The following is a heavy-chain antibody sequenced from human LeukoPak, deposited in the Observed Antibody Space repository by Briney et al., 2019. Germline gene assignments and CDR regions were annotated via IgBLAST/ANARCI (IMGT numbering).Heavy chain of an antibody. CDR3: ARGGVPAAADFDY. D-gene: IGHD2-2*01. V-gene: IGHV1-8*03. CDR1: GYTFTSYD. CDR2: MNPNSGNT. J-gene: IGHJ4*02. Sequence: ASVKVSCKASGYTFTSYDINWVRQATGQGLEWMGWMNPNSGNTGYAQNFQGRVTITRNTSISTAYMELSSLRSEDTAVYYCARGGVPAAADFDYWGQGTLVTVSS.